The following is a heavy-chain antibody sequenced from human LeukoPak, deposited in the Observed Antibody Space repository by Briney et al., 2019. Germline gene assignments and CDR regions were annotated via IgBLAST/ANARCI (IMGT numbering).Heavy chain of an antibody. CDR2: IYYSGST. Sequence: PSETLSLTCTVSGGSISSSSYYWGWIRQPPGKGLEWIGSIYYSGSTYYNPSLKSRVTISVDTSKNQFSLKLSSVTAAVTAVYYCAGHSYGGKDLDYWGQGTLVTVSS. CDR1: GGSISSSSYY. J-gene: IGHJ4*02. D-gene: IGHD4-23*01. V-gene: IGHV4-39*01. CDR3: AGHSYGGKDLDY.